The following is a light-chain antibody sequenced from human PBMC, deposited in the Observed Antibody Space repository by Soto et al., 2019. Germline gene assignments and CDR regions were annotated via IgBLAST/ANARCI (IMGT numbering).Light chain of an antibody. V-gene: IGLV2-8*01. CDR1: SSDVGGYNY. CDR2: EVV. Sequence: QSALTQPPSASGSPGQSVTISCTGTSSDVGGYNYVSWYQQHPGAAPQLMIYEVVKRPSGVPDRFSGSKTGNTASLTVSGLQAEDESDYSCSSYGGDNNVVFGGGTKVTVL. CDR3: SSYGGDNNVV. J-gene: IGLJ2*01.